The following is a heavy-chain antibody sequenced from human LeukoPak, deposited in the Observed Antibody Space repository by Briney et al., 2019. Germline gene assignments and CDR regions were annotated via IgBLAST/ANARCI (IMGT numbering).Heavy chain of an antibody. D-gene: IGHD3-16*01. V-gene: IGHV3-21*01. CDR2: ISSSSSYI. CDR3: ARDLGSLLPHYFDY. CDR1: GLTLSSHS. J-gene: IGHJ4*02. Sequence: PGRSLTPHLAATGLTLSSHSKNWVRPATGKGPEPIPSISSSSSYIYYADSVKGRFTISRDNAKNSLYLQMNSLRAEDTAVYYCARDLGSLLPHYFDYWGQGTLVTVSS.